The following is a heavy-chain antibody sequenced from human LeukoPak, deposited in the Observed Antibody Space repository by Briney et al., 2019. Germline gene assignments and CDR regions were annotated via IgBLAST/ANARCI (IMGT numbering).Heavy chain of an antibody. Sequence: WGSLRLSCAASGFPFNNAWMRWVRQAPGKGLEWVGRIKSKTDGGTTDYAAPVKGRFTVARNDSKNTLYLQMNSLKTEDTAVYYCTTDSTSGDRLGRDMIEDDAFDIWGQGTMVTVSS. CDR3: TTDSTSGDRLGRDMIEDDAFDI. CDR2: IKSKTDGGTT. J-gene: IGHJ3*02. V-gene: IGHV3-15*01. CDR1: GFPFNNAW. D-gene: IGHD3-16*01.